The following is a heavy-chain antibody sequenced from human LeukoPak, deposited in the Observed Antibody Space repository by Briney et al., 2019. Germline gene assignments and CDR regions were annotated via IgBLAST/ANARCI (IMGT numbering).Heavy chain of an antibody. D-gene: IGHD3-22*01. CDR1: GGSISSRSNY. CDR2: ISYSGST. Sequence: SETLSLTCTVSGGSISSRSNYWGWIRQPPGKGLEWIGSISYSGSTNYNPSLKSRVTISVDTSKNQFSLKLSSVTAADTAVYYCARGSYDSSGYYYTLFDYWGQGTLVTVSS. J-gene: IGHJ4*02. CDR3: ARGSYDSSGYYYTLFDY. V-gene: IGHV4-39*07.